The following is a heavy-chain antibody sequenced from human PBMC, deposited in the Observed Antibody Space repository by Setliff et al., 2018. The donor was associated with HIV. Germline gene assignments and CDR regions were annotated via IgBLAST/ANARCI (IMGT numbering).Heavy chain of an antibody. CDR2: INPNSGGT. J-gene: IGHJ4*02. CDR3: ARPGYSGY. V-gene: IGHV1-2*02. Sequence: ASVKVSCKASGYTFTGYYIHWVRQAPGQGLEWMGWINPNSGGTNYAQIFQGRVTMTRDTSISTAYMELSRLRSDDTAVYYCARPGYSGYWGQGTLVTVSS. D-gene: IGHD5-12*01. CDR1: GYTFTGYY.